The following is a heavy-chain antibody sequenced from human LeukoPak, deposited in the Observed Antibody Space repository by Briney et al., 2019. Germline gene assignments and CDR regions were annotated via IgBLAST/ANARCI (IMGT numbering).Heavy chain of an antibody. CDR3: ARTSPRWGWFDP. J-gene: IGHJ5*02. CDR1: GGTFSSYA. V-gene: IGHV1-69*13. Sequence: ASVKVSCKASGGTFSSYAISWVRQAPGQGLEWMGGIIPIFGTANYAQKFQGRVTITADESTSTAYMELSSLRSEDTAVYYCARTSPRWGWFDPWGQGTLVTVSS. D-gene: IGHD3-16*01. CDR2: IIPIFGTA.